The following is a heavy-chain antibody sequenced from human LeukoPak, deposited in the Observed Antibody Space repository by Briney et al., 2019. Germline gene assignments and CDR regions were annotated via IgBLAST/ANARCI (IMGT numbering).Heavy chain of an antibody. J-gene: IGHJ4*02. V-gene: IGHV1-2*02. CDR1: GYTFTGYY. D-gene: IGHD3-3*01. Sequence: ASVKVSCKAPGYTFTGYYMHWVRQAPGQGLEWMGWINPNSGGTNYAQKFQGRVTMTRDTSISTAYMELSRLRSDDTAVYYCARPNFWSGYYQGYWGQGTLVTVSS. CDR2: INPNSGGT. CDR3: ARPNFWSGYYQGY.